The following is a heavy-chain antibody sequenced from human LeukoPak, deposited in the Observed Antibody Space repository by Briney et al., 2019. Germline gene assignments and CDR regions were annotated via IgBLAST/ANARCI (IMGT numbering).Heavy chain of an antibody. CDR3: AKGSYCSSTSCYPRPYYFDY. V-gene: IGHV3-48*03. Sequence: PGGSLRLSCAASGFTFSSYEMNWVRQAPGKGLEWVSYISSSGSTIYYADSVKGRFTISRDNAKNSLYLQMNSLRAEDTAVYYCAKGSYCSSTSCYPRPYYFDYWGQGPLVTVSS. CDR2: ISSSGSTI. D-gene: IGHD2-2*01. J-gene: IGHJ4*02. CDR1: GFTFSSYE.